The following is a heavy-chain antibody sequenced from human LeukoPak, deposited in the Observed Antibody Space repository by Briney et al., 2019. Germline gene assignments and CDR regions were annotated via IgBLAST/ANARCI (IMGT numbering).Heavy chain of an antibody. CDR3: ARLPTFYYDSSHYHFDY. CDR1: GFTFQNYA. CDR2: ISGSGPST. J-gene: IGHJ4*02. V-gene: IGHV3-23*01. Sequence: GGSLRLSCAASGFTFQNYAMSWVRQAPGKGLEWASSISGSGPSTDYADSVKGRFTISRDKSKNTLYLQMNSLRAEDTAVYYCARLPTFYYDSSHYHFDYWGQGTLVTVSS. D-gene: IGHD3-9*01.